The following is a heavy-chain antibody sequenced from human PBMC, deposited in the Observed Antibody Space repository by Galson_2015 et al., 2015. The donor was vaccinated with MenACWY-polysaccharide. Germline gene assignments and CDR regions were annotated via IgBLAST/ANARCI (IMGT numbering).Heavy chain of an antibody. V-gene: IGHV3-33*01. CDR3: ARGGGTSEWYFDL. CDR2: IWYDGSNK. CDR1: RFTFRNYG. D-gene: IGHD4-23*01. Sequence: SLRLSCAASRFTFRNYGVHWVRQAPGKGLEWVAIIWYDGSNKYYADSVKGRFTISRDNSKNMLFLQVNSLRVEDTAVYYCARGGGTSEWYFDLWGRGTLVTVSS. J-gene: IGHJ2*01.